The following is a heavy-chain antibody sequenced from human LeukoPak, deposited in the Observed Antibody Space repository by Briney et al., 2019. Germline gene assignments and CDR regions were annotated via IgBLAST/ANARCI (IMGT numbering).Heavy chain of an antibody. Sequence: ASVKVSCKASGYTFTSYDINWVRQATGQGLEWMGWMNPNSGNTGYAQKFQGRVTMTRNTSISTAYMELSSLRSDDTAVYYCARASPRVGSWDYYYMDVWGKGTTVTISS. CDR1: GYTFTSYD. CDR2: MNPNSGNT. CDR3: ARASPRVGSWDYYYMDV. D-gene: IGHD1-26*01. V-gene: IGHV1-8*01. J-gene: IGHJ6*03.